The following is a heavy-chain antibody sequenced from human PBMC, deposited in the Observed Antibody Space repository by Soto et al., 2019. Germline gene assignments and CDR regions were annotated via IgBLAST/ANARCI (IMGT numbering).Heavy chain of an antibody. CDR2: IQQDGSEK. CDR3: AKVRRWEDYFDH. J-gene: IGHJ4*02. CDR1: GVAFSNFW. V-gene: IGHV3-7*02. D-gene: IGHD1-26*01. Sequence: PGRPMRLSCTASGVAFSNFWMSWVRQVPGKGLQWVAIIQQDGSEKYYVDSVKGRFTISRDNTKNSLYLQMNSLRADDSAVYFCAKVRRWEDYFDHGGQGTRVT.